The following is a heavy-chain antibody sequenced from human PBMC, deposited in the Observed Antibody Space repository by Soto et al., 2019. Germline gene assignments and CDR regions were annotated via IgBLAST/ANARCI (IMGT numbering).Heavy chain of an antibody. D-gene: IGHD3-22*01. CDR1: GGSISSYY. CDR3: ARFFAYYYDSSGPDY. CDR2: IYYSGST. Sequence: SETLSLTCTVSGGSISSYYWSWIRQPPGKGLEWIGYIYYSGSTNYNPSLKSRVTISVDTSKNQFSLKLSSVTAADTAVYYCARFFAYYYDSSGPDYWGHGTLVTISS. J-gene: IGHJ4*01. V-gene: IGHV4-59*08.